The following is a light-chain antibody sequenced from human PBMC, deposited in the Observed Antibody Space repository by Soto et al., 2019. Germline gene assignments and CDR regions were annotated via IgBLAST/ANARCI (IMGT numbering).Light chain of an antibody. CDR1: QSISSY. CDR2: AAS. Sequence: DIQLNQSPSPLSPAVGDKVTITCRASQSISSYLNWYQQKPGKAPKLLIYAASSLQSGVPSRFSGSVSGTDGTITISSPQTEDGATYYCQQSYSTPWTFGQGTKVDIK. J-gene: IGKJ1*01. V-gene: IGKV1-39*01. CDR3: QQSYSTPWT.